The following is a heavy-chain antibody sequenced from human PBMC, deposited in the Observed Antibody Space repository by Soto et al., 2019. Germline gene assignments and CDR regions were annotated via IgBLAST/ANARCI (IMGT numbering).Heavy chain of an antibody. CDR3: AKDLLMVYAMFSSSGAQDY. CDR1: GFTFSSYA. V-gene: IGHV3-23*01. J-gene: IGHJ4*02. CDR2: ISGSGGST. Sequence: GGSLRLSCAASGFTFSSYAMSWVRQAPGKGLEWVSAISGSGGSTYYADSVKGRFTISRDNSKNTLYLQMNSLRAEDTAVYYCAKDLLMVYAMFSSSGAQDYWGQGTLVTVSS. D-gene: IGHD2-8*01.